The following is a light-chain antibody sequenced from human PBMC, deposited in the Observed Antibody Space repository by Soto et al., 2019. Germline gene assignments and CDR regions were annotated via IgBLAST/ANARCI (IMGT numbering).Light chain of an antibody. CDR2: DAS. CDR3: QQYNSYSWT. CDR1: QGISSW. Sequence: DVKMTQSPSTLSPSVGYIVTITCRASQGISSWLVWYQQKPGKAPKLLIYDASSLESGVPSRFSGSGSGTEFTLTISSLQSDDFATYYCQQYNSYSWTFGQGTMV. J-gene: IGKJ1*01. V-gene: IGKV1-5*01.